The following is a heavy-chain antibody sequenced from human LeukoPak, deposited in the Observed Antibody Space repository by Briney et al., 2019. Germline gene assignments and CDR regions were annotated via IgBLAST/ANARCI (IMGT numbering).Heavy chain of an antibody. Sequence: GGSLRLSCAASGFTFSSYGMHWVRQAPGKGLEWVAVISYDGSNKYYADSVKGRFTISRDNSKNTLYLQMNSLRAEDTAVYYCAIVGGGRWFGELGFDYWGQGTLVTVSS. CDR3: AIVGGGRWFGELGFDY. D-gene: IGHD3-10*01. V-gene: IGHV3-30*03. CDR1: GFTFSSYG. CDR2: ISYDGSNK. J-gene: IGHJ4*02.